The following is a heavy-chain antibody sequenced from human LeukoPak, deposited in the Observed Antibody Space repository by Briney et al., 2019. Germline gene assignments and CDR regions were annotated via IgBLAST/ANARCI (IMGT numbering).Heavy chain of an antibody. D-gene: IGHD3-10*01. CDR1: GFTFSSYG. CDR3: AKDQIWFGESPFAFDY. CDR2: IWYDGSNK. J-gene: IGHJ4*02. V-gene: IGHV3-33*06. Sequence: GGSLTLSCAASGFTFSSYGMHWVRQAPGKGLEWVAVIWYDGSNKYYADSVKGRFTISRDNSKNTLYLQMNSLRAEDTAVYYCAKDQIWFGESPFAFDYWGQGTLLTVSS.